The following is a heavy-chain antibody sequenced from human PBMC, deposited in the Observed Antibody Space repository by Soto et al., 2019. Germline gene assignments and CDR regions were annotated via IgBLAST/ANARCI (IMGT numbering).Heavy chain of an antibody. CDR2: INPNSGGT. J-gene: IGHJ5*02. CDR1: GYTFTGYY. V-gene: IGHV1-2*02. CDR3: ARWGDHDYVWGSSNWFDR. D-gene: IGHD3-16*01. Sequence: ASVKVSCKASGYTFTGYYMHWVRQAPGQGLEWMGWINPNSGGTNYAQKFQGRVTMTRDTSISTAYMELSRLRSDDTAVYYCARWGDHDYVWGSSNWFDRWGQGTLVTVSS.